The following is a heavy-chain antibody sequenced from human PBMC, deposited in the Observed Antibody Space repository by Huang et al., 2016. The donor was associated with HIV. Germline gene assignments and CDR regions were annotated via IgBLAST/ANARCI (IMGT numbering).Heavy chain of an antibody. CDR3: RRLFGYGDTFDF. CDR2: IYPVDSDT. V-gene: IGHV5-51*01. D-gene: IGHD4-17*01. CDR1: GYSFTSYW. J-gene: IGHJ4*02. Sequence: EVQLVQSGAEVKKPGEPLKISCKGSGYSFTSYWIGWVRQMPGKGLEWMGIIYPVDSDTKYRPSFQSQLTISSDKSISTAFLQWSDVKASDTAMYYCRRLFGYGDTFDFWGQGTLVTVSS.